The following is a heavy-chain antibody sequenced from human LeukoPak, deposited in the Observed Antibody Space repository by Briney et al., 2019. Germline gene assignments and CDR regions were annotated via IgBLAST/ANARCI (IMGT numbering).Heavy chain of an antibody. V-gene: IGHV3-30*18. D-gene: IGHD5-18*01. CDR2: ISYDGSNK. J-gene: IGHJ5*02. CDR1: GFTFSNG. Sequence: GGSLRLSCAASGFTFSNGMHWVRQAPGKGLEWVAIISYDGSNKYYADSVKGRFTISRDNSKNTLYLQMNSLRAEDTAVYYCAKSRIQGFDPWGQGILVTVSS. CDR3: AKSRIQGFDP.